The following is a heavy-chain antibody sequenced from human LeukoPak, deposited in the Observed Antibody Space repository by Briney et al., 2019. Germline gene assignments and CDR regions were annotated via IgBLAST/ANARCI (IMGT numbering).Heavy chain of an antibody. Sequence: SDTLSLTYAVYGGSFSSYYWSWIRQPAGKGLEWIGRIYTSGSTNYNPSLKSRVTMSVDTSKNQFSLKLSSVTAADTAVYYCARGDCSSTSCYPDYWGQGTLVTVSS. CDR1: GGSFSSYY. CDR2: IYTSGST. D-gene: IGHD2-2*01. V-gene: IGHV4-59*10. CDR3: ARGDCSSTSCYPDY. J-gene: IGHJ4*02.